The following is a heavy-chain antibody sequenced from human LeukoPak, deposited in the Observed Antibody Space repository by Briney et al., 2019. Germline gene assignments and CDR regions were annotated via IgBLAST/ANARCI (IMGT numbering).Heavy chain of an antibody. CDR3: ARSLPYGTTWYGRSDF. Sequence: GGSLRLSCAASGFTFSDYYMSWIRQAPGKGLEWVANIRQDGDTKYYVDSVKGRFTISRDNAMNSLYLQMNSLRAEDTAIYYCARSLPYGTTWYGRSDFWGQGTLVTVSS. D-gene: IGHD6-13*01. J-gene: IGHJ4*02. CDR1: GFTFSDYY. V-gene: IGHV3-7*03. CDR2: IRQDGDTK.